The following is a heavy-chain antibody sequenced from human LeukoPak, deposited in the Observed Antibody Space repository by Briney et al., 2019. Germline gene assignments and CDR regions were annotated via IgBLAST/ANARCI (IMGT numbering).Heavy chain of an antibody. D-gene: IGHD1-26*01. J-gene: IGHJ4*02. CDR2: IYYSGST. CDR1: GGSISSSSYY. CDR3: ARPDPSGSYAY. V-gene: IGHV4-39*01. Sequence: PSETLSLTCTVSGGSISSSSYYWGWIRQPPGKGLEWIGSIYYSGSTYYNPSLKSRVTISVDTSKNQFSLKLSSVTAADTAVYYCARPDPSGSYAYWGQGTLVTVSS.